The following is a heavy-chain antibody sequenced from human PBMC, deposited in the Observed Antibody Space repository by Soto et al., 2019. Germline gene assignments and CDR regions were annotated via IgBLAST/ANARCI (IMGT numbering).Heavy chain of an antibody. CDR1: GFSFSSYW. CDR3: AGDGVRNGDYNGWLDP. D-gene: IGHD3-9*01. CDR2: IKADGREK. Sequence: EVQLVESGGGLVQPGGSLRLSCAASGFSFSSYWMTWVRQAPGKGLEWVANIKADGREKYYAASVKGRFTISRDNGKKLLYLQMDSLTPDDTAVYYCAGDGVRNGDYNGWLDPWGKGTLVTVSS. J-gene: IGHJ5*02. V-gene: IGHV3-7*03.